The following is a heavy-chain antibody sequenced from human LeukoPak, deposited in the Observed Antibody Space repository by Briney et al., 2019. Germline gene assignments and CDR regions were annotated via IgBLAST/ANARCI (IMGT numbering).Heavy chain of an antibody. Sequence: ASVKVSCTASGYTFTSYAMHWVRQAPGQRLEWMGWINAGNGNTKYSQKFQGRVTITRDTSASTAYMELSSLRSEDTAVYYCARGGTYYYDSSGYPLIDYWGQGTLVTVSS. V-gene: IGHV1-3*01. CDR1: GYTFTSYA. J-gene: IGHJ4*02. CDR2: INAGNGNT. D-gene: IGHD3-22*01. CDR3: ARGGTYYYDSSGYPLIDY.